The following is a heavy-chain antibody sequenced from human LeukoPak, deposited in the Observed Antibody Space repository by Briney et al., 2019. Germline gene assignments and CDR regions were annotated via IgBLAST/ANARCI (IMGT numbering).Heavy chain of an antibody. CDR2: INHSGST. Sequence: SETLSLTCGVYGGSFSDYYWSWIRQPPGKGLEWIGEINHSGSTNYNPSLKSRVNISVDTSKNRFSLILSSVTAADTAVYYCARRVRGVNDAFDIWGQGTMVTVSS. J-gene: IGHJ3*02. D-gene: IGHD3-10*01. V-gene: IGHV4-34*01. CDR1: GGSFSDYY. CDR3: ARRVRGVNDAFDI.